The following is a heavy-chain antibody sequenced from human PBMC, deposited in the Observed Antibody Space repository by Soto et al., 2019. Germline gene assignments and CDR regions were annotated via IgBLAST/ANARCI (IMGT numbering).Heavy chain of an antibody. CDR2: FDPEDGET. CDR3: AAVSRYSSGRNLDY. CDR1: GYTLTELS. V-gene: IGHV1-24*01. J-gene: IGHJ4*02. D-gene: IGHD6-19*01. Sequence: QVQLVQSGAELKKPGASVQVSCKVSGYTLTELSMHWVRQAPGKGLEWMGGFDPEDGETVYAQKFQGRVTLTEDTSNDTADMELSSLRSEDTAVYYCAAVSRYSSGRNLDYRVQETLINVSS.